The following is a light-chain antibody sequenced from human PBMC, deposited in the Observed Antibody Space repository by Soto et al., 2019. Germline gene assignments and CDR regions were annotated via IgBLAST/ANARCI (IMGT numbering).Light chain of an antibody. CDR2: DAS. V-gene: IGKV1-33*01. Sequence: DIPMTPAPSSLSAFVGDRVTIPCRASQDIANFLAWYQQKPGKVPKLLIYDASNLETGVPSRFSGSGSGTDFTFTISSLQPEDFATYYCQQSYSTPITFGQGTRLEIK. J-gene: IGKJ5*01. CDR1: QDIANF. CDR3: QQSYSTPIT.